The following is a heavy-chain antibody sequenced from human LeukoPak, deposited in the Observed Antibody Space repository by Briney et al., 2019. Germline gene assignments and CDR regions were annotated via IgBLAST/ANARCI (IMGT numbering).Heavy chain of an antibody. J-gene: IGHJ4*02. V-gene: IGHV3-30*04. CDR1: GCTFSSYA. Sequence: GETLTLTCAASGCTFSSYAMHWVRQPPGKGLEWVAVISYDGSNKYYADSVKGRFTISRDNSKNTLYLQMNSLRAEDTAVYYCAMEVVPAAFDYWGQGTLVTVSS. CDR3: AMEVVPAAFDY. CDR2: ISYDGSNK. D-gene: IGHD2-2*01.